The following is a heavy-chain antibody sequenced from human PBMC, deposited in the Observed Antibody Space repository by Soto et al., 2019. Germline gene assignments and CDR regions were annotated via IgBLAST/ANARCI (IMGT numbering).Heavy chain of an antibody. J-gene: IGHJ5*02. D-gene: IGHD3-10*01. Sequence: SETLSLTCAVYGGSFSGYYWSWIRQPPGTGLEWIGEINHSGSTNYNPSLNSRVPITVDTSKNQFSLKLSSVTAADTAVYYCASAPGYYGSGSYYNPRYNWFDPWGQGTLVTV. CDR1: GGSFSGYY. CDR2: INHSGST. V-gene: IGHV4-34*01. CDR3: ASAPGYYGSGSYYNPRYNWFDP.